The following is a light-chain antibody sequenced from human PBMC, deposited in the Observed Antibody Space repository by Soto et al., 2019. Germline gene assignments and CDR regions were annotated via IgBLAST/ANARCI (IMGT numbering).Light chain of an antibody. Sequence: QSVLTQPPSVSGAPGQRVTISCTGSSSNVGAGYDVHWYQQLPGRAPKLLIYGNTNRPSGVPDRFSGSKSGTSASLAITGLQAEDAADYYCLSFESSLSVVFGGGTKLTVL. J-gene: IGLJ2*01. CDR2: GNT. CDR3: LSFESSLSVV. CDR1: SSNVGAGYD. V-gene: IGLV1-40*01.